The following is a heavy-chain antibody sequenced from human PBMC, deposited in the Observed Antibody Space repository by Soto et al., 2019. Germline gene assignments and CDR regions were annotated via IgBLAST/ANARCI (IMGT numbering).Heavy chain of an antibody. J-gene: IGHJ4*02. D-gene: IGHD3-3*01. V-gene: IGHV1-18*04. Sequence: ASVKVSCKASGYTFTSYGISWVRQAPGQGLEWMGWISAYNGNTNYAQKLQGRVTMTTDTSTSTAYMELRSLRSDDTAVYYCARVLRFLEWLFGPGDYWGQGTLVTSPQ. CDR1: GYTFTSYG. CDR2: ISAYNGNT. CDR3: ARVLRFLEWLFGPGDY.